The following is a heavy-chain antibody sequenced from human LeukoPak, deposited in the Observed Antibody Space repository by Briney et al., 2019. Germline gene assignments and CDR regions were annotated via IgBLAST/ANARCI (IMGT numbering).Heavy chain of an antibody. CDR3: AKTGTPWYYFDY. Sequence: GGSLRLSCAASGFTFSSYAMSWVRQAPGKGLEWVSAISGSSGSTYYADSVKGRFTISRDNSKNTLYLQMNSLRAEDTAVYYCAKTGTPWYYFDYWGQGTLVTVSS. CDR1: GFTFSSYA. J-gene: IGHJ4*02. CDR2: ISGSSGST. V-gene: IGHV3-23*01. D-gene: IGHD6-13*01.